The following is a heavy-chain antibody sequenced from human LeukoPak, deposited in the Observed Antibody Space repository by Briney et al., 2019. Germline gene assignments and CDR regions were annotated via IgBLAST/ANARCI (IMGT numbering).Heavy chain of an antibody. J-gene: IGHJ4*02. CDR2: IIPILGIA. CDR3: ARTPGIAVAGPLRNFDY. D-gene: IGHD6-19*01. CDR1: GGTFNSYA. V-gene: IGHV1-69*04. Sequence: SVTVSCKASGGTFNSYAISWVRQAPGQGQEWMGRIIPILGIANYAQKFQGRVTITADKSTSTAYMELSSLRSEDTAVYYCARTPGIAVAGPLRNFDYWGQGTLVTVSS.